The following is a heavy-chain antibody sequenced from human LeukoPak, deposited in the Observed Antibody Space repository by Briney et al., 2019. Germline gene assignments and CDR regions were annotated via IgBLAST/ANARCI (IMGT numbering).Heavy chain of an antibody. V-gene: IGHV3-7*01. CDR3: ARQYRSGGTYYYYFDS. J-gene: IGHJ4*02. D-gene: IGHD2-15*01. CDR1: GFTYSGYW. Sequence: TGGSLRLSCVASGFTYSGYWMSWVRQPPGKGLEWVAHIKEDGSGQYYLDSVKGRFTISRDNAENSLFLQMNSLRAEDTAVYYCARQYRSGGTYYYYFDSWGQGTLVTVSS. CDR2: IKEDGSGQ.